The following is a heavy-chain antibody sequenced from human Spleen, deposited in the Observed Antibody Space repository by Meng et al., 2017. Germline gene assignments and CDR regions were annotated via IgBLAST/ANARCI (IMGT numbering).Heavy chain of an antibody. CDR2: INPNSGGT. J-gene: IGHJ4*02. V-gene: IGHV1-2*06. CDR1: GYTFTSYS. Sequence: QVPLAQSGAEVKKPGASVKVSCKASGYTFTSYSIHWGRQAPGQGLEWMGRINPNSGGTNFAQKFQGRVIMTRDTSISTAYMELSSLGFDDTAVYYCAKALGWGSSPDYWGQGILVTVSS. D-gene: IGHD2-21*01. CDR3: AKALGWGSSPDY.